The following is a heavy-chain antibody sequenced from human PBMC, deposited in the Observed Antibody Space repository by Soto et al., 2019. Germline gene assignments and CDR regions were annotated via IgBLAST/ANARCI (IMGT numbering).Heavy chain of an antibody. CDR1: GGSISSYY. D-gene: IGHD7-27*01. J-gene: IGHJ3*02. Sequence: SETLSLTCTVSGGSISSYYWSWIRQPPGKGLEWIGYIYYSGSTNYNPSLKSRVTISVDTSKNQFSLKLSSVTTADTAVYYCARVGYVTGDDAFDIWGQGTMVTVSS. CDR2: IYYSGST. V-gene: IGHV4-59*01. CDR3: ARVGYVTGDDAFDI.